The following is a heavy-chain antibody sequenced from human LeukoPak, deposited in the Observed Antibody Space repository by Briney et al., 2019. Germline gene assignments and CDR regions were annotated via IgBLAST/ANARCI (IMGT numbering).Heavy chain of an antibody. CDR2: FDPEDGET. V-gene: IGHV1-24*01. CDR1: GYTLTELS. Sequence: ASVKVSCKVSGYTLTELSMHWVRQAPGKGLEWTGGFDPEDGETIYAQKFQGRVTMTEDTSTDTAYMELSSLRSEDTAVYYCATTLPRQWLVLWGAFDIWGQGTMVTVSS. D-gene: IGHD6-19*01. CDR3: ATTLPRQWLVLWGAFDI. J-gene: IGHJ3*02.